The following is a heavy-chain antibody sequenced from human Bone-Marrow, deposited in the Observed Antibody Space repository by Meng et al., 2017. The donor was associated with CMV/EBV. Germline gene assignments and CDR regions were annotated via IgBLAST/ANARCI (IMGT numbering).Heavy chain of an antibody. Sequence: SVKVSCKASGYTFTSYDINWVRQATGQGLEWMGRIIPILGIANYAQKFQGRVTITADKSTSTAYMELSSLRSDDTAVYYCARDPVNIAAADYYYYYGMDVWGQGTTVTVSS. D-gene: IGHD6-13*01. V-gene: IGHV1-69*04. CDR2: IIPILGIA. CDR1: GYTFTSYD. CDR3: ARDPVNIAAADYYYYYGMDV. J-gene: IGHJ6*02.